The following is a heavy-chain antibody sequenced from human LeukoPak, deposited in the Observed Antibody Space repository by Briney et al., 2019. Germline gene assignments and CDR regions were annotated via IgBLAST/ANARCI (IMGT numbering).Heavy chain of an antibody. J-gene: IGHJ4*02. D-gene: IGHD4-17*01. CDR3: ARVDYGVEGYFDY. CDR2: INPNSGGT. Sequence: ASVKVSCKASGYTFTGYYMHWVRQAPGQGLEWMGWINPNSGGTNYAQKFQGRVTMTRDTSISTAYMELRSLRSDDTAVYYCARVDYGVEGYFDYWGQGTLVTVSS. CDR1: GYTFTGYY. V-gene: IGHV1-2*02.